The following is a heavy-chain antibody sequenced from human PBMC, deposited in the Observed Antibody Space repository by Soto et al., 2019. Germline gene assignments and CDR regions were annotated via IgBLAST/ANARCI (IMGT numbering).Heavy chain of an antibody. CDR2: IWYDGSNK. D-gene: IGHD1-26*01. J-gene: IGHJ6*02. Sequence: GGSLRLSCAASGFTFSGYGMYWVRQAPGKGLEWVAVIWYDGSNKYYADSVKGRVTISRDNSKNTLYLQMNSLRAEDTSVYYCARWGAAGYGRDVWGQGTTVTVSS. V-gene: IGHV3-33*07. CDR1: GFTFSGYG. CDR3: ARWGAAGYGRDV.